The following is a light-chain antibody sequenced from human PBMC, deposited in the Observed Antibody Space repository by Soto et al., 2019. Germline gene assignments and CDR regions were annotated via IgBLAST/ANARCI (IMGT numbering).Light chain of an antibody. CDR3: SSYTSSSTRV. CDR2: EVS. CDR1: SSDVGGYNY. J-gene: IGLJ3*02. Sequence: QSVLTQPASVSGSPGQSITISCTGTSSDVGGYNYVSWYQQHPGKAPKLMIYEVSNRPSRVSNRFSGSKSGNTASLTISGLQAEDEADYYCSSYTSSSTRVFGGGTKVTVL. V-gene: IGLV2-14*01.